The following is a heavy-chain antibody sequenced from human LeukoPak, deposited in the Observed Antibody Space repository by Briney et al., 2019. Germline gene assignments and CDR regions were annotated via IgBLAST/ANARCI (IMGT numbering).Heavy chain of an antibody. D-gene: IGHD4-23*01. CDR3: ARQGLYGGKRVGYFDY. CDR2: INHSGST. J-gene: IGHJ4*02. V-gene: IGHV4-34*01. CDR1: GGSFSGYY. Sequence: SETLSLTCAVYGGSFSGYYWSWIRQPPGKGLEWIGEINHSGSTNYNPSLKSRVTISVDTSKNQFSLKLSSVTAADTAVYYCARQGLYGGKRVGYFDYWGQGTLVTVS.